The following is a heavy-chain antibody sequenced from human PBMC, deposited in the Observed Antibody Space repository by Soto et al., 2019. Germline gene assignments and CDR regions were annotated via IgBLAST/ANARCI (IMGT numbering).Heavy chain of an antibody. CDR1: GFTFSSYG. D-gene: IGHD3-3*01. CDR3: AKDQWVFGVVGYYYYGMDV. Sequence: GGSLRLSCAASGFTFSSYGMHWVRQAPGKGLEWVAVISYDGSNKYYADSVKGRFTISRDNSKNTLYLQMNSLRAEDTAVYYCAKDQWVFGVVGYYYYGMDVWGQGTTVTVSS. J-gene: IGHJ6*02. V-gene: IGHV3-30*18. CDR2: ISYDGSNK.